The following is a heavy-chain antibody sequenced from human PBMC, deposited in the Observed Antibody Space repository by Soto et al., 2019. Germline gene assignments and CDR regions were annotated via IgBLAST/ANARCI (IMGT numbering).Heavy chain of an antibody. D-gene: IGHD1-1*01. CDR3: AKDAFPARCNDYLEY. CDR1: GFSFTNFA. V-gene: IGHV3-23*01. Sequence: PGGSLRLSCAASGFSFTNFAMSWVRQAPGKGLEWVAGIGASGDITWYADSVEGRLSISRDNSKNTLYLQLNCLRFEDTAVYCCAKDAFPARCNDYLEYWGPGTLVTVSS. CDR2: IGASGDIT. J-gene: IGHJ4*02.